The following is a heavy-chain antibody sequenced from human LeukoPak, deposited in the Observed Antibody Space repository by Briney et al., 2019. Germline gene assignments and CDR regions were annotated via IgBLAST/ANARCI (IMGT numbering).Heavy chain of an antibody. CDR1: GGSISSYY. CDR3: AKIPDGGDGLTSADQIYFDI. V-gene: IGHV4-59*08. CDR2: LYYNGNT. D-gene: IGHD2-21*01. J-gene: IGHJ2*01. Sequence: SETLSLTCTVSGGSISSYYWSWIRQPPGKGLEWIGYLYYNGNTNNNPSLTSRVTMSVDTSNNQFSLRLSSVTAADTAVYYCAKIPDGGDGLTSADQIYFDIWGRGTLVIVSS.